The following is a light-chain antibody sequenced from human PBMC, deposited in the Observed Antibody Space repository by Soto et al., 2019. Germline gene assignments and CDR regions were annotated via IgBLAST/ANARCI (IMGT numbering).Light chain of an antibody. CDR2: ANN. J-gene: IGLJ2*01. Sequence: QSVLTQPPSVSGAPGRRVTISCTGSSSNIGAGYDIHWYQQFPGTAPKLLIYANNNRPSGVPDRLSGSKSGTSASLAITGLQAEDEADYYCQSYDSSLSGVVFGGGTKLTVL. CDR3: QSYDSSLSGVV. V-gene: IGLV1-40*01. CDR1: SSNIGAGYD.